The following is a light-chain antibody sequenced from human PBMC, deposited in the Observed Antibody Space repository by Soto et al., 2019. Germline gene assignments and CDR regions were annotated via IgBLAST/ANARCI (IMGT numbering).Light chain of an antibody. CDR3: ASYTTSSTNV. J-gene: IGLJ1*01. CDR1: SSDVGAFNY. Sequence: QSVLTQPASVSGSPGQSIAISCTGTSSDVGAFNYVSWYQQHPGKAPKFMIFDVSSRPSGVSDRFSGSKSGNTASLTISGLQTEDEADYYCASYTTSSTNVFGTGTMLTVL. V-gene: IGLV2-14*03. CDR2: DVS.